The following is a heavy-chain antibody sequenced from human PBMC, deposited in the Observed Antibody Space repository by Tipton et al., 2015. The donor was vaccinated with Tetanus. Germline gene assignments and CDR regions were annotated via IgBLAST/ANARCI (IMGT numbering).Heavy chain of an antibody. CDR3: VSQADNWFDP. V-gene: IGHV4-39*01. Sequence: GLVKPSETLSLICTVSGDAMTRGTYYWAWIRQPPGRGLEWVGNIYYSGTTYYNESLKSRLTISIDMSKNQFSLKLTSVTAADTAFYYCVSQADNWFDPWGPGTLVTVSS. J-gene: IGHJ5*02. CDR2: IYYSGTT. CDR1: GDAMTRGTYY. D-gene: IGHD6-25*01.